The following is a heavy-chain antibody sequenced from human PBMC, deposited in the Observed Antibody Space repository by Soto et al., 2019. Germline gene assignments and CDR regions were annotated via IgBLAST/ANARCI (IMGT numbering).Heavy chain of an antibody. CDR1: GGSISSRSYY. D-gene: IGHD6-19*01. CDR2: IYYSGST. V-gene: IGHV4-39*01. Sequence: SETLSLTCTVSGGSISSRSYYWGWIRQPPGKGLEWIGSIYYSGSTYYNPSLKSRVTISVDTSKNQFSLKLSSVTAADTAVYYCASQRYSSGWYRWFDPWGQGTPVTVSS. CDR3: ASQRYSSGWYRWFDP. J-gene: IGHJ5*02.